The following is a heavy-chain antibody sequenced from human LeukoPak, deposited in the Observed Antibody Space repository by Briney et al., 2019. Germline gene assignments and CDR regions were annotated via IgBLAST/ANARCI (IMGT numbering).Heavy chain of an antibody. Sequence: PSETLSLTCTVSGGSMSSYYWNWIRQPPGKGLEWIAYINYRGSTNYNPSLKSRVTTSADTSKSQFSLKLTSVTAADTAVYYCASGSHNWFDPWGQGTLVTVSS. CDR3: ASGSHNWFDP. CDR2: INYRGST. J-gene: IGHJ5*02. V-gene: IGHV4-59*01. CDR1: GGSMSSYY.